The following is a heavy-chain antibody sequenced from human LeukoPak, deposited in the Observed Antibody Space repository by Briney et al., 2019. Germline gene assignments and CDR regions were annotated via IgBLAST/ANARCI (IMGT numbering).Heavy chain of an antibody. CDR1: GFTFTSYW. D-gene: IGHD3-22*01. CDR2: INSDGSST. CDR3: ARDRDDSSGYYFDY. V-gene: IGHV3-74*01. J-gene: IGHJ4*02. Sequence: GGSLRLSCAASGFTFTSYWMPWVRQASGKGLVWVSRINSDGSSTSYVDSVKGRFTISRDNAKNTLYLQMNSLRAEDTAVYYCARDRDDSSGYYFDYWGQGTLVTVSS.